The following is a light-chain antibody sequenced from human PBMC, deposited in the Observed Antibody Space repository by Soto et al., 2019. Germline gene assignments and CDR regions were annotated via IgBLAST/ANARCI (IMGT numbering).Light chain of an antibody. Sequence: ETVLTQSPGTLSSSPGERATLSCRASQRVGGSLAWDPQKPGQAPRLLIYGASTRATGIPARFRGSGSGTEFTLTISSLQSEDFAVYYCQQYNNWPPITFGQGTRLEIK. V-gene: IGKV3-15*01. CDR3: QQYNNWPPIT. CDR1: QRVGGS. CDR2: GAS. J-gene: IGKJ5*01.